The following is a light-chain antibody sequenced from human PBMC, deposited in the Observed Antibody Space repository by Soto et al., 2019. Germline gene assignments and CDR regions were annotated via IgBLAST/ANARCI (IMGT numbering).Light chain of an antibody. CDR2: AAC. J-gene: IGKJ1*01. CDR1: QGIRDA. CDR3: LQHNSYPQT. V-gene: IGKV1-17*01. Sequence: DIQMTQSPSSLSASVGDRVTITCRASQGIRDALGWYQQKPGKAPKRLIYAACSLQSGVPSRFRGNAPGTEVTLTISSLQPSDVATYSRLQHNSYPQTFRQGTKVEIK.